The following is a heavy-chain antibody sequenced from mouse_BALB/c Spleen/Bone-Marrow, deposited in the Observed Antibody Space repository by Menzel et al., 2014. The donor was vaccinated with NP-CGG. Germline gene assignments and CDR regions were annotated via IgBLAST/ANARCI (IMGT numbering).Heavy chain of an antibody. CDR3: AREDGSSFFDY. J-gene: IGHJ2*01. D-gene: IGHD1-1*01. CDR2: ISYDGSN. V-gene: IGHV3-6*02. CDR1: GYSITSGYY. Sequence: EVQLVESGPGLVKPSQSLSLTCSVTGYSITSGYYWNWIRQFPGNKLEWMGYISYDGSNNYNPSLKNRISITRDTSKNQFFLKLNSVTTEDTATYYCAREDGSSFFDYWGQGTTLTVSS.